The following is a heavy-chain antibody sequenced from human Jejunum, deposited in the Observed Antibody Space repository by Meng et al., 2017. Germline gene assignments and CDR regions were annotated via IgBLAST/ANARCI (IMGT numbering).Heavy chain of an antibody. D-gene: IGHD3-22*01. V-gene: IGHV1-69*06. Sequence: SVKVSCKASGGTFRSYAFSWVRQAPGQGLEWMGGIIPVFGTANYAQKFQGRVTITADKSTSTAYMELSSLRSGDTAVYFCARVAITMIIEVTRGYYYGFDVWGQGTAVTVSS. CDR1: GGTFRSYA. CDR2: IIPVFGTA. J-gene: IGHJ6*02. CDR3: ARVAITMIIEVTRGYYYGFDV.